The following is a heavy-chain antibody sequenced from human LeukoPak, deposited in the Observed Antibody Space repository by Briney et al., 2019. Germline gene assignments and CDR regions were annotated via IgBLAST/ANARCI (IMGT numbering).Heavy chain of an antibody. J-gene: IGHJ4*02. D-gene: IGHD6-13*01. V-gene: IGHV4-39*02. CDR1: GGSVSSGGSY. CDR3: ARLRLAAAGTAYYFEN. CDR2: IYYSGSS. Sequence: PSETLSLTCTVSGGSVSSGGSYWAWIRQPPGTGLEWIGGIYYSGSSYYNPSLKSRVTISVDMSKNHFSLKVNSVTAADTAVYYCARLRLAAAGTAYYFENWGQGTLVTVSS.